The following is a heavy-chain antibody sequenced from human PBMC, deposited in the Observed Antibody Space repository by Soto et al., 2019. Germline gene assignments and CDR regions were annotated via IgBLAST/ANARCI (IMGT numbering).Heavy chain of an antibody. J-gene: IGHJ3*01. CDR3: ARDWQYFSGGSCYSGAFDL. D-gene: IGHD2-15*01. CDR2: IYSGGGT. Sequence: GGSLRLSCAAYGLIVIRNSMTWVRQAPGKGLEWVSVIYSGGGTYLADSVKGRFTISRDNSKNTLYLQMNSLRAEDTAVYYCARDWQYFSGGSCYSGAFDLWGQRTMVPVS. CDR1: GLIVIRNS. V-gene: IGHV3-53*01.